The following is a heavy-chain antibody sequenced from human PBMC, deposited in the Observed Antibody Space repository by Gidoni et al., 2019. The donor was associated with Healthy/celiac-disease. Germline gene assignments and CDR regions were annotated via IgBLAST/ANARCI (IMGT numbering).Heavy chain of an antibody. Sequence: QVQLQQWGAGLLKPSETLSLTCAVYGGSFSGYYWSWIRQPPGKGLEWIGEINHSGSTNYNPSLKSRVTISVDTSKNQFSLKLSSVTAADTAVYYCARGRWFVNGMDVWGQGTTVTVSS. CDR2: INHSGST. J-gene: IGHJ6*02. CDR3: ARGRWFVNGMDV. V-gene: IGHV4-34*01. CDR1: GGSFSGYY. D-gene: IGHD3-10*01.